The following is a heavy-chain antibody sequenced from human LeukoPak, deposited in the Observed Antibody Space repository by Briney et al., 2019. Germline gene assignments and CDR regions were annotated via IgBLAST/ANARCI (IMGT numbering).Heavy chain of an antibody. CDR1: GYTFTGCY. J-gene: IGHJ4*02. CDR2: INPNSGGT. V-gene: IGHV1-2*02. D-gene: IGHD3-22*01. CDR3: ARDRNTYYYDSSGLFDY. Sequence: ASVKVSCKASGYTFTGCYMHWVRQAPGQGLEWMGWINPNSGGTNYAQKFQGRVTMTRDTSISTAYMELSRLRSDDTAVYYCARDRNTYYYDSSGLFDYWGQGTLVTVSS.